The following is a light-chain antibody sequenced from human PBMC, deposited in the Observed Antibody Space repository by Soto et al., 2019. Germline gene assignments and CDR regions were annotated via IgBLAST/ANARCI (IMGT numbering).Light chain of an antibody. CDR1: XSNIGAGYD. J-gene: IGLJ2*01. CDR2: GNS. V-gene: IGLV1-40*01. CDR3: QSYDSSLSAVV. Sequence: QSVLTQPPSVSGAPGQRVTISCTGSXSNIGAGYDVHWYQQLPGTAPKLLIYGNSNRPSGVPDRFSGSKSGTSASLAITGLQAEDEADYYCQSYDSSLSAVVFGGGTKLTVL.